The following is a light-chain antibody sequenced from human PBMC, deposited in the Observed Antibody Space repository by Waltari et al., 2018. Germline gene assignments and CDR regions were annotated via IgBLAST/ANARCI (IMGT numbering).Light chain of an antibody. CDR1: RSNIGSNY. J-gene: IGLJ3*02. CDR2: RNK. CDR3: AAWDDSLSGRV. V-gene: IGLV1-47*01. Sequence: QSVLTQPPSASGTPGQRVTISCSGSRSNIGSNYVYWYQQLPGTAPKLLIYRNKQRPSGVPDRFSGSKSGTSASRAISGLRSEGEADYYCAAWDDSLSGRVFGGGTKVTVL.